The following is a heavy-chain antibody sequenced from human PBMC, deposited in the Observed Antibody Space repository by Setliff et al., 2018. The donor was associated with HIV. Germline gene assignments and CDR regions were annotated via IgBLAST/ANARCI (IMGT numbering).Heavy chain of an antibody. CDR2: IVVDSGNI. V-gene: IGHV1-58*02. J-gene: IGHJ3*01. CDR1: GFSFTRSA. CDR3: AAPMYYFGIDAFDV. D-gene: IGHD3-10*01. Sequence: GASVKVSCKASGFSFTRSAMQWVRQARGQRLEWIGWIVVDSGNINYAQKFQERVTITRDMSTSTAYMELSSLRSEDTAVYYCAAPMYYFGIDAFDVWGQGTMVT.